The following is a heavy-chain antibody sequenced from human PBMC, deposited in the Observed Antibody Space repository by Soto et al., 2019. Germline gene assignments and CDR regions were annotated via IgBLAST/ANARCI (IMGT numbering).Heavy chain of an antibody. CDR1: GFSVSTNY. CDR3: ARAYGDYGNWYFDL. J-gene: IGHJ2*01. Sequence: EVRLVESGGGLMQPGGSLRLSCAASGFSVSTNYMTWVRQAPEKGLEWVSVTYTGGTTYYADSVKGRFTISRDNSKNTLYLPRDSLRGEDTAVYYCARAYGDYGNWYFDLWGRGTLVTVSS. CDR2: TYTGGTT. V-gene: IGHV3-53*01. D-gene: IGHD4-17*01.